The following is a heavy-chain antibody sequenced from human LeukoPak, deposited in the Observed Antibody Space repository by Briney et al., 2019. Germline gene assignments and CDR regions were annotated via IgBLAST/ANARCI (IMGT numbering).Heavy chain of an antibody. CDR3: ASSIPYYYGMDV. CDR1: GFTFSTYW. CDR2: INSDGSST. V-gene: IGHV3-74*01. Sequence: GGSLRLSCAASGFTFSTYWMHWVRQAPGKGLVWVSRINSDGSSTSYADSVKGRFTISRDNAKNTLYLQMNSLRAEDTAVYYCASSIPYYYGMDVWGQGTTVTVSS. J-gene: IGHJ6*02.